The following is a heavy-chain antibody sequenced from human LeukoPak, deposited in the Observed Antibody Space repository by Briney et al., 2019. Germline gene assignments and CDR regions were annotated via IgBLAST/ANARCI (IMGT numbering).Heavy chain of an antibody. V-gene: IGHV4-39*01. CDR3: VGEEYGTGSYYKSSD. D-gene: IGHD3-10*01. J-gene: IGHJ4*02. CDR2: MFYKGTT. Sequence: SETLSLTCTVSDGSISSSSFYWGWIRQPPGKGLERIGSMFYKGTTYYNPSLESRVTISVDMSKTLCSLKLSSVTAADTAVYYCVGEEYGTGSYYKSSDWGQGTLVTVSS. CDR1: DGSISSSSFY.